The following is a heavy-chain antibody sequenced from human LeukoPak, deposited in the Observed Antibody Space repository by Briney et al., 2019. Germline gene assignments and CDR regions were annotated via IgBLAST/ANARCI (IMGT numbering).Heavy chain of an antibody. CDR2: INQSGST. D-gene: IGHD2-2*01. V-gene: IGHV4-34*01. CDR1: GGSFSGYY. Sequence: SETLSLTCAVYGGSFSGYYWSWIRQPPGKGLEWIGEINQSGSTNYNPSLKRRVTISVDTSKNQFSLKLSSVTAADTAVYYCARVGIDGSSTSYVDYYYGMDVWGQGTTVTVSS. J-gene: IGHJ6*02. CDR3: ARVGIDGSSTSYVDYYYGMDV.